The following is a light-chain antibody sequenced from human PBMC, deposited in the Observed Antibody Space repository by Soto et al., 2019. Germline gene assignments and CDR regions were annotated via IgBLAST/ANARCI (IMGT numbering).Light chain of an antibody. J-gene: IGKJ1*01. V-gene: IGKV3-15*01. CDR1: QSVSSN. CDR3: QQYHNWRT. CDR2: GAS. Sequence: EIVMTQSPATLSVSPGERATLSCRASQSVSSNLGWYQQKPGQAPRLLIHGASTRAAGIPARCSGSGSGTEFTLTISGLQSEDFAVYYCQQYHNWRTFGQGTKVEIK.